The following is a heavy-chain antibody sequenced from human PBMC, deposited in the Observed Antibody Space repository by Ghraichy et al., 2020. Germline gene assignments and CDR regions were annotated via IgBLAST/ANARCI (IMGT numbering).Heavy chain of an antibody. CDR1: GGSISSYSDY. J-gene: IGHJ5*02. CDR2: IYNSVST. Sequence: SETLSLTCTVSGGSISSYSDYWGWLRQPPGKGPEWIGSIYNSVSTHYNPSLKSRVTISIDTSKDQFSLRLTSVTAADTAIYYCARNKTGNLSGWCDPWGQGSLVSVSS. D-gene: IGHD1-14*01. V-gene: IGHV4-39*01. CDR3: ARNKTGNLSGWCDP.